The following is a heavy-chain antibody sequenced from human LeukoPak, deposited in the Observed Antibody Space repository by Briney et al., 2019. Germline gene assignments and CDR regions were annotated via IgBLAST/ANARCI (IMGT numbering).Heavy chain of an antibody. CDR3: ARVADSSGYHPDAFDI. CDR2: IYYSGST. CDR1: GGSISSSSYY. V-gene: IGHV4-39*07. D-gene: IGHD3-22*01. J-gene: IGHJ3*02. Sequence: SETLSLTCTVSGGSISSSSYYWGWIRQPPGKGLEWIGSIYYSGSTYYNPSLKSRVTISVDTSKNQFSLKLSSVTAADTAVYYCARVADSSGYHPDAFDIWGQGTMVTVSS.